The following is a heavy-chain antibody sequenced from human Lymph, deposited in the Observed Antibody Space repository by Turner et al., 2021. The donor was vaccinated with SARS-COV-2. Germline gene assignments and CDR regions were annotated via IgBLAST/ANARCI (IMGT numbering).Heavy chain of an antibody. CDR1: GIIVSRNY. J-gene: IGHJ6*02. D-gene: IGHD6-13*01. CDR2: IYSGGTT. V-gene: IGHV3-53*02. Sequence: EVLLVETGGGLIQSGGSLRFSCAASGIIVSRNYMDWVRQAPGEGLEWVSVIYSGGTTYCADSVKGRFTISRDNSKNNLYLEMNSLRVEDTAVYYCARDLGTYGMDVWGQGTTVTVSS. CDR3: ARDLGTYGMDV.